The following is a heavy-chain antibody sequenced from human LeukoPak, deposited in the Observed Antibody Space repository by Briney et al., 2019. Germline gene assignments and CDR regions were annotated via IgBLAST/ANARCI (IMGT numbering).Heavy chain of an antibody. CDR3: ARRGDYDSSGYYLDY. J-gene: IGHJ4*02. D-gene: IGHD3-22*01. Sequence: PSGTLSLTCAVYGGSFSGYYWSWVRQPPGKGLEWIGEINHSGSTNYNPSLKSRVTISVDTSKNQFSLKLSSVTAADTAVYYCARRGDYDSSGYYLDYWCEETLVTVSS. CDR2: INHSGST. V-gene: IGHV4-34*01. CDR1: GGSFSGYY.